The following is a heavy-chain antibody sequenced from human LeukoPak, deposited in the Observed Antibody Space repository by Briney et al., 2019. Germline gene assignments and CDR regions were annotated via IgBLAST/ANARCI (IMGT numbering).Heavy chain of an antibody. Sequence: GASVKVSCKASGYTFTGYYMHWVRQAPGQGLEWMGRINPNSGGTNYAQKFQGRVTMTRDTSISTAYMELSRLRSDDTAVYYRARAQYYYDSSGSPDWGQGTLVTVSS. D-gene: IGHD3-22*01. CDR2: INPNSGGT. V-gene: IGHV1-2*06. CDR3: ARAQYYYDSSGSPD. J-gene: IGHJ4*02. CDR1: GYTFTGYY.